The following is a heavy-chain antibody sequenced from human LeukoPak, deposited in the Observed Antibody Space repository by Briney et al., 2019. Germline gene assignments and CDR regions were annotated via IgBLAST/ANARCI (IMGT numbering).Heavy chain of an antibody. Sequence: SETLSLTCTVSGGSISSGNYYWNWIRQHPGEGLEWIGYIYYSGSTYYNPSLKSRVTISVDTSKNQFSLRLSSVTAADTAVYYCARMGIVGATGYYFDYWGQGTLVTVSS. CDR3: ARMGIVGATGYYFDY. CDR2: IYYSGST. CDR1: GGSISSGNYY. D-gene: IGHD1-26*01. V-gene: IGHV4-31*03. J-gene: IGHJ4*02.